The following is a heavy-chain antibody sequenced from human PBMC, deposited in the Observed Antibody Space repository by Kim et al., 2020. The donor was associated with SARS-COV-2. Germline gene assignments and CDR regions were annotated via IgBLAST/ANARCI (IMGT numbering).Heavy chain of an antibody. V-gene: IGHV3-66*01. Sequence: GGSLRLSCAASGFTVSSNYMSWVRQPPGKGLEWVSVIYSGGSTFYADSVKGRFTISRENSKNTLYLQMNSLRAEDTAVYYCARDLDYYGMDVWGQGTTVTVSS. J-gene: IGHJ6*02. CDR3: ARDLDYYGMDV. CDR2: IYSGGST. CDR1: GFTVSSNY.